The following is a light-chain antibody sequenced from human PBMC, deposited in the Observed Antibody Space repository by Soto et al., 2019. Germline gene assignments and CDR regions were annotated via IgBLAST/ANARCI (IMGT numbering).Light chain of an antibody. Sequence: EIVMTQSPATLSLSPGARAALSCRASQSLNIELAWYQQKPGQPPRLLIYDASTRATGVPARFTGSESGSEFTLTISGLQSEDFAVYYCQQGNNWPLTFGQGTRLEI. CDR2: DAS. CDR1: QSLNIE. V-gene: IGKV3-15*01. CDR3: QQGNNWPLT. J-gene: IGKJ2*01.